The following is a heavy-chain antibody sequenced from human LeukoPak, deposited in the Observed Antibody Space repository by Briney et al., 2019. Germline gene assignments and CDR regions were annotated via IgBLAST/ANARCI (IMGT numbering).Heavy chain of an antibody. Sequence: PSETLSLTCTVSGGSISSSSYYWGWIRQPPGKGLEWIGEINHSGSTNYNPSLKSRVTISVDTSKNQFSLKLSSVTAADTAVYYCARRWLESWYSGYDSQPSYYYYYYMDVWGKGTTVTISS. CDR3: ARRWLESWYSGYDSQPSYYYYYYMDV. J-gene: IGHJ6*03. CDR1: GGSISSSSYY. D-gene: IGHD5-12*01. CDR2: INHSGST. V-gene: IGHV4-39*07.